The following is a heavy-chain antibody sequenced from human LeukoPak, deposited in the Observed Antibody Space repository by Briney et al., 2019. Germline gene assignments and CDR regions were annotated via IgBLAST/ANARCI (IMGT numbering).Heavy chain of an antibody. CDR3: AKESIYCSAGSGYSGSRGYFDY. CDR1: VVTLSPYG. V-gene: IGHV3-30*18. Sequence: GGSLRLSCADSVVTLSPYGIHWVRQAPGKGLEWGADISYEGGTQHYADSVKGRFIISRDNSRNTLYLQMNSLRAEDTAVYYCAKESIYCSAGSGYSGSRGYFDYWGEGTLVTVSS. D-gene: IGHD2-15*01. J-gene: IGHJ4*02. CDR2: ISYEGGTQ.